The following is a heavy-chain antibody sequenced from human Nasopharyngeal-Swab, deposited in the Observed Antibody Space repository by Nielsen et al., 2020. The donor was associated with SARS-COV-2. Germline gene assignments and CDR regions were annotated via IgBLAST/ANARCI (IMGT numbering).Heavy chain of an antibody. J-gene: IGHJ4*02. CDR2: ISSSGSTI. CDR3: AREGCSSTSCYIDY. Sequence: WIRQPPGKGLEWVSYISSSGSTIYYADSVKGRFTISRDNAKNSLYLQMNSLRAEDTAVYYCAREGCSSTSCYIDYWGQGTLVTVSS. V-gene: IGHV3-11*01. D-gene: IGHD2-2*02.